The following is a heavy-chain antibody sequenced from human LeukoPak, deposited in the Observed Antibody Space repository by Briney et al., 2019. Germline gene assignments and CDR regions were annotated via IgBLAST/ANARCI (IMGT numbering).Heavy chain of an antibody. D-gene: IGHD1-20*01. V-gene: IGHV4-31*03. CDR2: IYYSGST. J-gene: IGHJ4*02. Sequence: SETLSLTCTVSGGSISSGGYYWSWIRQHPGKGLEWIGYIYYSGSTYYNPSLKSRVTISVDTSKNQFSLKLSSVTAADTAVYYCARDNWQGVPSDYWGQGTLVTVSS. CDR1: GGSISSGGYY. CDR3: ARDNWQGVPSDY.